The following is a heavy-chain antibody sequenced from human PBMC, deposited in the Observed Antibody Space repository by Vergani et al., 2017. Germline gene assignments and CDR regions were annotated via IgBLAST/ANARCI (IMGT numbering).Heavy chain of an antibody. Sequence: QVQLVQSGAEVKKPGSSVKVSCKASGGTFSSYAISWVRQAPGQGLEWMGGIIPIFGTANYAQKFQGRVTITADESTSTAYMELSSLRSEDTAVYYCARGVGYCSGGSCYSYYFDYWGQGTLVTVSS. J-gene: IGHJ4*02. D-gene: IGHD2-15*01. CDR2: IIPIFGTA. CDR3: ARGVGYCSGGSCYSYYFDY. V-gene: IGHV1-69*01. CDR1: GGTFSSYA.